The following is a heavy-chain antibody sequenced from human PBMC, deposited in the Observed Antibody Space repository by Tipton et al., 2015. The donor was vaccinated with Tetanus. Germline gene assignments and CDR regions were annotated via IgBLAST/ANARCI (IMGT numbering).Heavy chain of an antibody. CDR2: IYPGDSRV. Sequence: QLVQSGAEVKKPGESLKISCKTSGYTFTNFWIGWVRQMPGKGLEWMGIIYPGDSRVIYSPSFQGHVTISADKSITTAYLHWSSLQASDTAMYFCARTGSPFDYWGQETPITVSS. CDR3: ARTGSPFDY. D-gene: IGHD3-10*01. V-gene: IGHV5-51*01. J-gene: IGHJ4*02. CDR1: GYTFTNFW.